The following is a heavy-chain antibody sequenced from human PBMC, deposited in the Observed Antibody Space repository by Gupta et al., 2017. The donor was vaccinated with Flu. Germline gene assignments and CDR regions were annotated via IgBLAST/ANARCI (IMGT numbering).Heavy chain of an antibody. CDR2: IRAANGNT. CDR3: ARIGAGTHWSSSSGQGDYYYYAMDV. V-gene: IGHV1-3*01. Sequence: HWVRQAPGQRLEWMGWIRAANGNTKYSQKFQGRVTITRDTSASTAYMELSSLASEDTAVYYGARIGAGTHWSSSSGQGDYYYYAMDVWGQGSTVIVS. D-gene: IGHD2-2*01. J-gene: IGHJ6*01.